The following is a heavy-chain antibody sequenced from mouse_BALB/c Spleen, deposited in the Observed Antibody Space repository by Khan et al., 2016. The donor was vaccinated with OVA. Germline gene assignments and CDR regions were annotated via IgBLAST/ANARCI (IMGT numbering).Heavy chain of an antibody. J-gene: IGHJ3*01. CDR2: INPSIGYT. CDR1: GYTCSSYT. D-gene: IGHD6-1*01. Sequence: QVLLVESAAELSRPGASVKMSCKASGYTCSSYTMHWVKQRPGQGLEWIGYINPSIGYTEYNQSFKDKTTLTADKSSSTAYMPLSRLTSESSAVYYWARGVCSSRLTWLAHGGKGTLVTVSA. CDR3: ARGVCSSRLTWLAH. V-gene: IGHV1-4*02.